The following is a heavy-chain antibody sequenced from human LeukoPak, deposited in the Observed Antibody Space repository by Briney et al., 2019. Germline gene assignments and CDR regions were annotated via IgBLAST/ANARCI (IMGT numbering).Heavy chain of an antibody. V-gene: IGHV5-51*01. D-gene: IGHD3-10*01. J-gene: IGHJ5*02. CDR2: IYPGDSDT. CDR3: ARCGSGSYGSAENWFGP. Sequence: GESLKISCKGSGYSFTSYWIGWVRQMPGKGLEWMGIIYPGDSDTRYSPSFQGQVTIYADKSIRIASLQWRSLSASHTAMYFCARCGSGSYGSAENWFGPWGQGTLVTVSS. CDR1: GYSFTSYW.